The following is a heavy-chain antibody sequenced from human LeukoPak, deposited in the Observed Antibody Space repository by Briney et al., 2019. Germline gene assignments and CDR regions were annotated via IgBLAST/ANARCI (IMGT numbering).Heavy chain of an antibody. CDR3: ARQKVYGDYAYDY. Sequence: SQTLSLTCTVSDGSISSGGYYWSWICQHPGKGLEWIGYIYYSGSTYYNPSLKCRVTISVSPSKNQFSLKLNSVTAADTAVYYCARQKVYGDYAYDYWGQGTLVTVSS. V-gene: IGHV4-31*03. CDR1: DGSISSGGYY. J-gene: IGHJ4*02. D-gene: IGHD4-17*01. CDR2: IYYSGST.